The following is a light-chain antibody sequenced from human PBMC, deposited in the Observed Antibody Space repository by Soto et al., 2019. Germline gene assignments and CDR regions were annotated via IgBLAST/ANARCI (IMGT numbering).Light chain of an antibody. Sequence: DVVMTQSPLSLAVTLGQPASISCRSSQSLLYSDGNTHLNWFHQRPGQSPRRLIYKVSNRVSGVPVRFGVRRSVIDCTLIISRVESEDVVIYYCMQGTHWPPHTFGQRTKLEMK. CDR2: KVS. CDR3: MQGTHWPPHT. CDR1: QSLLYSDGNTH. J-gene: IGKJ2*01. V-gene: IGKV2-30*01.